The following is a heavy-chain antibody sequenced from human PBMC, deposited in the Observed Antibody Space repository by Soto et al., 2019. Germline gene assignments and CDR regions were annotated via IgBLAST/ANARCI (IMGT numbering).Heavy chain of an antibody. CDR3: ASGDGYNYYYYYGMDV. CDR1: GGTFSSYA. D-gene: IGHD5-12*01. CDR2: IIPIFGTA. Sequence: GASVKVSCKASGGTFSSYAISWVRQAPGQGLEWMGGIIPIFGTANYAQKFQGRVTITADESTSTAYMELSSLRSEDTAVYYCASGDGYNYYYYYGMDVWGQGTTVTVSS. J-gene: IGHJ6*02. V-gene: IGHV1-69*13.